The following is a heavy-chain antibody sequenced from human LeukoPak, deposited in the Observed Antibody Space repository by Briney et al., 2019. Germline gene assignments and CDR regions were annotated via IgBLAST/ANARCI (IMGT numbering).Heavy chain of an antibody. CDR2: INRDGSST. CDR3: ARLYDSSYYFDY. D-gene: IGHD3-22*01. J-gene: IGHJ4*02. V-gene: IGHV3-74*01. CDR1: GFSFSSYW. Sequence: PGGPLRLSCAASGFSFSSYWMHWVRQAPGKGLVWVSRINRDGSSTTYADSVKGRFTISRDNAKNSLYLQMNSLRAEDTAVYYCARLYDSSYYFDYWGQGTLVTVSS.